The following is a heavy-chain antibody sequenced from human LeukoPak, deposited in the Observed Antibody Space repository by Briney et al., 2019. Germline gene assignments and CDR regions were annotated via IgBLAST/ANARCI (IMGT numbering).Heavy chain of an antibody. D-gene: IGHD3-3*01. CDR2: INHSGST. CDR1: GGSFSGYY. V-gene: IGHV4-34*01. Sequence: KTSETLSLTCAVYGGSFSGYYWSWIRQPPGKGLEWIGEINHSGSTNYNPSLKSRVTISVDTSKNQFSLKLSSVTAADTAVYYCARGLTYYDFRSGFEFDYWGQGTLVTVSS. CDR3: ARGLTYYDFRSGFEFDY. J-gene: IGHJ4*02.